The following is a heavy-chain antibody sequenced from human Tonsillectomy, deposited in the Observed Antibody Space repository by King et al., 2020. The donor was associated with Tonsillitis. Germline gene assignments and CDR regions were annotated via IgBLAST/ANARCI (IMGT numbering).Heavy chain of an antibody. CDR3: ARDMNYFDSSGYPPFNWFDP. CDR2: IYYSGST. V-gene: IGHV4-30-4*01. Sequence: LQLQESGPGLVKPSQTLSLTCTVSGGSISSGDYYWSWIRQPPGKGLEWIGYIYYSGSTYYNPSLKSRVTISVDTSKNPFSLKLSSVTAADTAVYYCARDMNYFDSSGYPPFNWFDPWGQGTLVTVSS. CDR1: GGSISSGDYY. J-gene: IGHJ5*02. D-gene: IGHD3-22*01.